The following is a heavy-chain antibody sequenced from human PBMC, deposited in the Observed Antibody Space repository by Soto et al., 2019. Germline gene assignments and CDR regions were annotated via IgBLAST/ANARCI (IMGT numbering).Heavy chain of an antibody. D-gene: IGHD2-2*01. CDR1: GGSISSSSYY. V-gene: IGHV4-39*07. J-gene: IGHJ6*03. Sequence: PSETLSLTCTVSGGSISSSSYYWGWIRQPPGKGLEWIGSIYYSGSTNYNPSLKSRVTISVDTSKNQFSLKLSSVTAADTAVYYCASTQTGYCSSTSCRSYYYYYMDVWGKGTTVTVSS. CDR3: ASTQTGYCSSTSCRSYYYYYMDV. CDR2: IYYSGST.